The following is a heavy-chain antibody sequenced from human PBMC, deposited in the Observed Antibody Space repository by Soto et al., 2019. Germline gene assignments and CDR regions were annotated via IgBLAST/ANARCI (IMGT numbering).Heavy chain of an antibody. CDR3: ARGVGSSPPRY. CDR1: GGSISVYY. CDR2: XYXSXXX. V-gene: IGHV4-59*01. D-gene: IGHD1-26*01. Sequence: PSETLSLTCTISGGSISVYYWSWVRQHPGHEXEXSXXXYXSXXXYXXXXLRSRVTISADTSKNQISLKLTSPTAADTAVYYCARGVGSSPPRYWGRGTLVTVSS. J-gene: IGHJ4*02.